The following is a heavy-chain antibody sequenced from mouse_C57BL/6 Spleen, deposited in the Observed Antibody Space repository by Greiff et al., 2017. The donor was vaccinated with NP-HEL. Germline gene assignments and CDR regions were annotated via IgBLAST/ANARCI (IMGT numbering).Heavy chain of an antibody. CDR3: ARAISYGYDDY. J-gene: IGHJ2*01. V-gene: IGHV3-6*01. CDR1: GYSITSGYY. D-gene: IGHD2-2*01. CDR2: ISYDGSN. Sequence: EVQLQESGPGLVKPSQSLSLTCSVTGYSITSGYYWNWIRQFPGNKLEWMGYISYDGSNNYNPSLKNRISITRDTSKNQFFLKLNSVTTEDTATYYCARAISYGYDDYWGQGTTLTVSS.